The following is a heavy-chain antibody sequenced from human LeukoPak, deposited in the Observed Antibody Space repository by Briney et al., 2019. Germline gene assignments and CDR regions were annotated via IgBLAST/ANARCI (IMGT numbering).Heavy chain of an antibody. CDR2: INHSGST. CDR3: ARGPFMVVVPAANNWFDP. V-gene: IGHV4-34*01. J-gene: IGHJ5*02. CDR1: GGSFSGYY. D-gene: IGHD2-2*01. Sequence: PSETLSLTCAVYGGSFSGYYWSWIRQPPGKGLEWIGEINHSGSTNYNPSLKSRVTISVDTSKNQFSLKLSSVTAADTAVYYFARGPFMVVVPAANNWFDPWGQGTLVTVSS.